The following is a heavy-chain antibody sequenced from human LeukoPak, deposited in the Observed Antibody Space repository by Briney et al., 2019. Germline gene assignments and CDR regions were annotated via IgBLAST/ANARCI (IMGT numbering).Heavy chain of an antibody. J-gene: IGHJ4*02. D-gene: IGHD3-22*01. Sequence: PGGSLRLSCAASGFTVSRNYMSWVRQAPGKGLGWGSVIYSGGSTYYADSVKGSFTISRDNSKNTLYLHMNGLRAEDTAVYFCARDIPYERPFDYWGQGTLVTVSS. CDR2: IYSGGST. CDR3: ARDIPYERPFDY. V-gene: IGHV3-66*01. CDR1: GFTVSRNY.